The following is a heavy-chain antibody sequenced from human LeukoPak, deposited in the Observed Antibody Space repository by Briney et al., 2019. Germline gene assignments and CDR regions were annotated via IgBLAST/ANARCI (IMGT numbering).Heavy chain of an antibody. J-gene: IGHJ4*02. CDR1: GFTFSNAW. CDR2: IKSKTDGGTT. CDR3: TTHPYLTFGGVIALDY. D-gene: IGHD3-16*02. V-gene: IGHV3-15*01. Sequence: GGSLRLSCAASGFTFSNAWMSWVRQAPGKGLEWVGRIKSKTDGGTTDYAAPVKGRFTISRDDSKNTLYLQMNSLKTEDTAVYYCTTHPYLTFGGVIALDYWGQGTLVTVSS.